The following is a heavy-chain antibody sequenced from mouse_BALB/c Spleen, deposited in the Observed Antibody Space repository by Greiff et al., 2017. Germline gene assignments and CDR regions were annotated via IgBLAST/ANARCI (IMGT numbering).Heavy chain of an antibody. J-gene: IGHJ4*01. V-gene: IGHV5-6-5*01. CDR2: ISSGGST. Sequence: EVKLVESGGGLVKPGGSLKLSCAASGFTFSSYAMSWVRQTPEKRLEWVASISSGGSTYYPDSVKGRFTISRDNARNILYLQMSSLRSEDTAMYYCARESNCAMDYWGQGTSVTVSS. CDR1: GFTFSSYA. CDR3: ARESNCAMDY.